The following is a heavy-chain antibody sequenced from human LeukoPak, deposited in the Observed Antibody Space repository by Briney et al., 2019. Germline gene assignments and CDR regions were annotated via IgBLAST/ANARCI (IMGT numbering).Heavy chain of an antibody. J-gene: IGHJ4*02. CDR1: GYAFTGYY. V-gene: IGHV1-2*02. Sequence: ASVKVSCKASGYAFTGYYMHWVRQAPGQGLEWMGWINPNSGGTNYAQKFQGRVTMTRDRSISTAYMELSRLRSDATAVYYCARDSSWPENYFDYWGQGTLVTVSS. CDR3: ARDSSWPENYFDY. D-gene: IGHD6-13*01. CDR2: INPNSGGT.